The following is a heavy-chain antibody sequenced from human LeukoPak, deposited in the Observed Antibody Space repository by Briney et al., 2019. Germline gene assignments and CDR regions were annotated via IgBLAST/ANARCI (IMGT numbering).Heavy chain of an antibody. V-gene: IGHV3-74*01. CDR1: GFTFSSYW. D-gene: IGHD5-12*01. J-gene: IGHJ4*02. Sequence: SGGSLRLSCAASGFTFSSYWMHWVSQRPGKGLVWVSRITTDGSNTTYADSVKGRFTVPRDHAKHTLYLQMNSLRAEDTAVYYCATGYSGNGVGYWGQGTLVTVSS. CDR2: ITTDGSNT. CDR3: ATGYSGNGVGY.